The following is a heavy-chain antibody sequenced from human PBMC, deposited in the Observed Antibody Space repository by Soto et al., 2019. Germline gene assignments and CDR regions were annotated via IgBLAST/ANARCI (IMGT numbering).Heavy chain of an antibody. J-gene: IGHJ5*02. CDR3: ANVWIYYDFWSGPRNWFDP. Sequence: PGGSLRLSCAASGFTFSSYAMSWVRQGPGKGLEWVSAISGSGGSTYYADSVKGRFPISRDNSKNTLYLQMNSLRAEDTAVYYCANVWIYYDFWSGPRNWFDPWGQGTLVTVSS. D-gene: IGHD3-3*01. CDR2: ISGSGGST. V-gene: IGHV3-23*01. CDR1: GFTFSSYA.